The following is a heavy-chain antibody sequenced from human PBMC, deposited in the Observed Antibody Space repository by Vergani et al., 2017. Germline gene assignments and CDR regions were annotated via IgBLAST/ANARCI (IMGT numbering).Heavy chain of an antibody. CDR1: GFTVSTNY. D-gene: IGHD2-15*01. CDR3: ARVPGYCSGGICYDYYFDY. CDR2: IYSDGNT. V-gene: IGHV3-53*01. J-gene: IGHJ4*02. Sequence: EVQLVESGGGLIKPGGSLRLSCAASGFTVSTNYMSWVRQAPGKGLEWVSLIYSDGNTYFAASVKGRFTISRDSSKNTLYLQMNSLRAEDTAVYYCARVPGYCSGGICYDYYFDYWGQGTLVTVSS.